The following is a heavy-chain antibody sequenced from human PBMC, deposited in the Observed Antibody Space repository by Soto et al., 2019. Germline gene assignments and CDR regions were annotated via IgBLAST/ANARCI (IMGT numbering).Heavy chain of an antibody. V-gene: IGHV4-34*01. J-gene: IGHJ6*02. CDR3: LRGHSGVQGVSTHHYHYGMDV. CDR2: IYHSRRT. D-gene: IGHD3-10*01. Sequence: SETLSLTCAVYGGSFSGYYWSWMRQPPGKGVEWGGEIYHSRRTNYNPSLKSRVTISVYPSKNHFSLKVSSLTAPDTPHVFCLRGHSGVQGVSTHHYHYGMDVWGQGTTVTVSS. CDR1: GGSFSGYY.